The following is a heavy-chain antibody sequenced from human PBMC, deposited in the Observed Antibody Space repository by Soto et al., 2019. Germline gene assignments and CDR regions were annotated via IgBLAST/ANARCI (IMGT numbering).Heavy chain of an antibody. CDR1: GGSISSGGYY. CDR3: ARGQSSHNWYFDL. J-gene: IGHJ2*01. V-gene: IGHV4-31*03. CDR2: IYYSGST. Sequence: QVQLQESGPGLVKPSQTLSLTCTVAGGSISSGGYYWSWIRQHPGKGLEWIGYIYYSGSTYYNPSLKSRVTISVDTSKNQFSLKLSSVTAADTAVYYCARGQSSHNWYFDLWGRGTLVTVSS.